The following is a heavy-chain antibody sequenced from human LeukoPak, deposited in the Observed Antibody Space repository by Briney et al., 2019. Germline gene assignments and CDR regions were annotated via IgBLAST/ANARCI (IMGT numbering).Heavy chain of an antibody. J-gene: IGHJ3*02. Sequence: SETLSLTCTVSGGSISSGGYYWSWIRQHPGKGLEWIGYIYYSGSTYYNPSLKSRVTISVDTSKNQFSLKLSSVTAADTAVYYCARGNYDSSGYYYAHAFDIWGQGTTVTVSS. CDR1: GGSISSGGYY. D-gene: IGHD3-22*01. CDR3: ARGNYDSSGYYYAHAFDI. CDR2: IYYSGST. V-gene: IGHV4-31*03.